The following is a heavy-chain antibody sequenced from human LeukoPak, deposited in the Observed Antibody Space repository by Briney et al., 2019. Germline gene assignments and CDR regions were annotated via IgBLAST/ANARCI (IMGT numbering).Heavy chain of an antibody. J-gene: IGHJ4*02. V-gene: IGHV3-23*01. D-gene: IGHD4-23*01. CDR1: RFTFSSYA. Sequence: GGSLRLSCAASRFTFSSYAMNWVRQAPGKGLEWVSTISGSGGSTYYADSVKGRFTISRDNSKNTLYLQMNSLRAEDTAVYYCAKGSRGNSIDYWGQGTLVTVSS. CDR2: ISGSGGST. CDR3: AKGSRGNSIDY.